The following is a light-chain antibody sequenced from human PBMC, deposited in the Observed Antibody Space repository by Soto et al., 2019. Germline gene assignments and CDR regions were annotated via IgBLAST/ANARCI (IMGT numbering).Light chain of an antibody. Sequence: QSVLTQPPSVSGAPGQRVTISCAGSSSSIGAGYDVHWYQQLPGAAPKLLIYANSNRPSGVPDRFSGSKSGTSASLAITGLQAEDEADYYCSSFAGTNSFVFGTGTKVTVL. CDR1: SSSIGAGYD. V-gene: IGLV1-40*01. CDR2: ANS. CDR3: SSFAGTNSFV. J-gene: IGLJ1*01.